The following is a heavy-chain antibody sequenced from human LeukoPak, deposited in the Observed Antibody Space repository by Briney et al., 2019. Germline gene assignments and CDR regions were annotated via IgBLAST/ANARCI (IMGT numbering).Heavy chain of an antibody. CDR1: GFTFSDYY. CDR3: ARGGGSGSYYSIDY. J-gene: IGHJ4*02. D-gene: IGHD3-10*01. V-gene: IGHV3-11*01. Sequence: PGGSLRLSCAASGFTFSDYYMSWIRQAPGKGLEWVPYIRTSGSTIYYADSVKGRFTISRDNAKNSVYLQMNSLRAEDTAVYYYARGGGSGSYYSIDYWGQGTLVTVSS. CDR2: IRTSGSTI.